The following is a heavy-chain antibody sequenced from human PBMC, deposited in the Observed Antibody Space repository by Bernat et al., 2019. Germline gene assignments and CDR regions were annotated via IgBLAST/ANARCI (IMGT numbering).Heavy chain of an antibody. J-gene: IGHJ6*02. CDR1: GYSFTSYW. D-gene: IGHD3-10*01. Sequence: EVQLVQSGAEVKKPGESLRISCKGSGYSFTSYWISWVRQMPGKGLEWMGRIDPSDSYTNYSPSFQGHVTISADKSISTAYLQWSSLKASDTAMYYCARHGADYYGSGMVGMDVWGQGTTVTVSS. CDR3: ARHGADYYGSGMVGMDV. V-gene: IGHV5-10-1*03. CDR2: IDPSDSYT.